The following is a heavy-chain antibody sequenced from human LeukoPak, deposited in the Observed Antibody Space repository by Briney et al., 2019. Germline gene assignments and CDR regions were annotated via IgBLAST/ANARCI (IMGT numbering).Heavy chain of an antibody. CDR2: IKQDGSER. Sequence: GGSLRLSCAASGFTFSKYWMNWVRQAPGKGLEWVANIKQDGSERYYVDSVKGRFTISRDNAKKLLSLQMNSLRGDDTAVYYCARDSSHTNYVLYYYGMDVWGQGTTVTVSS. CDR3: ARDSSHTNYVLYYYGMDV. D-gene: IGHD4-11*01. CDR1: GFTFSKYW. V-gene: IGHV3-7*05. J-gene: IGHJ6*02.